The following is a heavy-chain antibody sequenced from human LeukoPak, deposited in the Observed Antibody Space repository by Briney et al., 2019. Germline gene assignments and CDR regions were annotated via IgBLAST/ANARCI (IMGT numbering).Heavy chain of an antibody. CDR1: GFIFSTYG. V-gene: IGHV3-30*02. Sequence: GSLRLSCAASGFIFSTYGIYWVRQAPGKGLEWGAFIRHDGSIKNYADSVKGRSTISRDNSKNTLYLQMNSLRAEDTAVYYCAKDSLADIDYWGQGTLVTVSS. CDR3: AKDSLADIDY. J-gene: IGHJ4*02. D-gene: IGHD3-16*01. CDR2: IRHDGSIK.